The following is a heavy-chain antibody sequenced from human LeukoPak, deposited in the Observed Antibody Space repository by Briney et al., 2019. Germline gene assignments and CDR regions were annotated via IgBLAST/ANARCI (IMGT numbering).Heavy chain of an antibody. V-gene: IGHV3-33*06. CDR1: GFLFSSYG. D-gene: IGHD5-18*01. J-gene: IGHJ3*02. CDR2: IWYDGSNK. CDR3: AKELGGYSYSYKRDAFDI. Sequence: SGGSLRLSCAASGFLFSSYGMHWVRQAPGKGLEWVAVIWYDGSNKYYADSVKGRFTISRDNSKNTLYLQMNSLRAEDTAVYYCAKELGGYSYSYKRDAFDIWGQGTMVTVSS.